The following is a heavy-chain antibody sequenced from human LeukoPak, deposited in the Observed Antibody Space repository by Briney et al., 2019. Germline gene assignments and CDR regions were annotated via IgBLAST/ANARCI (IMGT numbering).Heavy chain of an antibody. Sequence: PSETLSLTCTVSGGSISSYYWSWIRQPPGKRLEWIGHIYYSGSTNYNPSLKSRVTISVDTSKNQFSLKLSSVTAADTAVYYCARHQYSSGGPRFDPWGQGTLVTVSS. D-gene: IGHD6-19*01. V-gene: IGHV4-59*08. J-gene: IGHJ5*02. CDR2: IYYSGST. CDR3: ARHQYSSGGPRFDP. CDR1: GGSISSYY.